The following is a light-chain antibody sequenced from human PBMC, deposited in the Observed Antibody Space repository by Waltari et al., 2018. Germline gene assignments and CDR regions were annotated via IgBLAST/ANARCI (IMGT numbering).Light chain of an antibody. V-gene: IGLV1-44*01. CDR2: RNN. CDR1: SSNIGRNT. J-gene: IGLJ3*02. CDR3: AAWDGGLNNWV. Sequence: QSVLTQPPSASGTPGGRVTISCSGSSSNIGRNTVNWYQQFPGRAPRLLIYRNNQRPSGVPDRFSGSKSGTSASLAISGLQSEDEADYYCAAWDGGLNNWVFGGGTKLTVL.